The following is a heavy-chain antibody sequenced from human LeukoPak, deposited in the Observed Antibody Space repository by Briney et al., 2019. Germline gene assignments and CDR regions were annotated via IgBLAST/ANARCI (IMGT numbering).Heavy chain of an antibody. J-gene: IGHJ4*02. D-gene: IGHD3-9*01. Sequence: RAGGSLRLSCAGSEFNVRSYEINWVRQAPGKGLEWVSYIDTGTSTIYYADSVKGRFTISRDNSKNTLYLQMNSLRAEDTAVYYCAKGVRYFDWLDYWGQGTLVTVSS. CDR3: AKGVRYFDWLDY. CDR1: EFNVRSYE. CDR2: IDTGTSTI. V-gene: IGHV3-48*03.